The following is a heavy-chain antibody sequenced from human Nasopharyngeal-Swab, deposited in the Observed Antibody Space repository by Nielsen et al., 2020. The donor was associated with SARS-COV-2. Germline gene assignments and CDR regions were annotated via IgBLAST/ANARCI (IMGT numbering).Heavy chain of an antibody. CDR1: GFTFSNYG. Sequence: GGSLRLSCAASGFTFSNYGMHWVRQAPGKGLEWVAVISYDGSNKYYADSVKGRFTISRDNSKNTLYLQMNSLRAEDTAVYYCAKGGWYSSSSGNFDYWGQGTLVTVSS. V-gene: IGHV3-30*18. CDR3: AKGGWYSSSSGNFDY. D-gene: IGHD6-6*01. J-gene: IGHJ4*02. CDR2: ISYDGSNK.